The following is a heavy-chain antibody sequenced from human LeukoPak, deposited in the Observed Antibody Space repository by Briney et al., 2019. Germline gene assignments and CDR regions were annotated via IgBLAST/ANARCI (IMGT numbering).Heavy chain of an antibody. CDR2: ISAYNGNT. J-gene: IGHJ6*02. CDR3: ARDGIVATIPHYYYYGMDV. CDR1: GYTFTSYG. Sequence: GASVKVSCKASGYTFTSYGISWVRQAPGQGLEWMGWISAYNGNTNYAQKLQGRVTMTTDTSTSTAYMELRSLRSDDTAVYYCARDGIVATIPHYYYYGMDVWGQGTTVTVSS. D-gene: IGHD5-12*01. V-gene: IGHV1-18*01.